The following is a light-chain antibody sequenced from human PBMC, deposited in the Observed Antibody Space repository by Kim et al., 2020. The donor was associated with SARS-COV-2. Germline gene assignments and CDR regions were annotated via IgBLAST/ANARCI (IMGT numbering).Light chain of an antibody. CDR1: RSNIGSNA. J-gene: IGLJ2*01. CDR3: AAWDNSLNGVI. V-gene: IGLV1-44*01. CDR2: SND. Sequence: QSVLTQPPSASRTPGQRVTISCSGSRSNIGSNAVNWYQQLPGTAPKLLIYSNDYRPSGVPDRFSGSKSGTSASLAISGLQSEDEADYYCAAWDNSLNGVIFGGGTQLTVL.